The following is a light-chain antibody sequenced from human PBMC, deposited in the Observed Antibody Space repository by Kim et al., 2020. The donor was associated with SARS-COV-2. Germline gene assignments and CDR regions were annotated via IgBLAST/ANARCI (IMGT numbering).Light chain of an antibody. CDR1: QSISSY. Sequence: DIQMTQSPSSLSAAVGDRVTITCRASQSISSYLNWYQQKPGKAPKLLIYAASSLQSGVPSRFSGSGSGTDFTLNISSLQPEDIATYYCQQSYSTPYTFGQGTELEI. CDR3: QQSYSTPYT. V-gene: IGKV1-39*01. CDR2: AAS. J-gene: IGKJ2*01.